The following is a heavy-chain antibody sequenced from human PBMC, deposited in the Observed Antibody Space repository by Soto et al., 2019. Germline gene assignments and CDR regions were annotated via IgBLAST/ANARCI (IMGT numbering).Heavy chain of an antibody. J-gene: IGHJ4*02. CDR1: GYTFTVYY. V-gene: IGHV1-2*02. CDR2: INPKSGGT. D-gene: IGHD1-26*01. CDR3: ARDLAKGGGSAGFDY. Sequence: ASVKVSCKASGYTFTVYYMHWVRQAPGQGLEWMGWINPKSGGTMYPQKFQGRVTMTWDTSISTAYMALTRLRSDDTAVYYCARDLAKGGGSAGFDYWGQGTLVTV.